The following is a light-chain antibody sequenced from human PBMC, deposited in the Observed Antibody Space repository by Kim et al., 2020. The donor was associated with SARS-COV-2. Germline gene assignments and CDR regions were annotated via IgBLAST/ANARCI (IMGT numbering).Light chain of an antibody. CDR2: DAS. CDR1: QSISSY. V-gene: IGKV3-11*01. Sequence: LSPGERATLSVRASQSISSYLAWYQQKPGQAPRLLIYDASNRASGIPARFSGSGSATDFTLTISSLEPEDVAVYYCQQRSNWPLTFGPGTKVDIK. J-gene: IGKJ3*01. CDR3: QQRSNWPLT.